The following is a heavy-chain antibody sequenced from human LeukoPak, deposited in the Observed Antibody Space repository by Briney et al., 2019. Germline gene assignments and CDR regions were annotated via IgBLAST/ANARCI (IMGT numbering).Heavy chain of an antibody. J-gene: IGHJ4*02. D-gene: IGHD3-10*01. CDR2: ISYCGTT. CDR3: AEPLYASGGYHFDS. V-gene: IGHV4-59*02. CDR1: GGSVSSDY. Sequence: SGTLSLTCTVSGGSVSSDYWGWGRPPPGQGLGWGGYISYCGTTNYNPSLKSRVTISVDKSKTQFSLTVNSVTAADTAVYYCAEPLYASGGYHFDSWGQGTLVTVSS.